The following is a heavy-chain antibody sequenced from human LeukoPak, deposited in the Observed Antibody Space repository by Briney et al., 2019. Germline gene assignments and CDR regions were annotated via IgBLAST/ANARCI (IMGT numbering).Heavy chain of an antibody. V-gene: IGHV3-21*01. CDR2: ISSSSSYI. CDR1: GFTFSSYS. CDR3: ARDSPLRGVFYMDDAFDI. Sequence: GSLRLSCAASGFTFSSYSMNWVRQAPGKGLEWVSSISSSSSYIYYADSVKGRFTISRDNAKNSLYLQMNSLRAEDTAVYYCARDSPLRGVFYMDDAFDIWGQGTMVTVSS. D-gene: IGHD4-17*01. J-gene: IGHJ3*02.